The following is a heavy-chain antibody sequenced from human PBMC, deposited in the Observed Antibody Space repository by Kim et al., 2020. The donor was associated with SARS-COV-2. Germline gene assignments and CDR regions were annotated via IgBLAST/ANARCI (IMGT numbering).Heavy chain of an antibody. CDR2: ISGSGGTT. Sequence: GGSLRLSCAASGFTFSSYAMSWVRQAPGKGLEWVSAISGSGGTTYYADSVKGRFTISRDNAKNTLYLQMNSLRAEDTAVYYCAKAGAARGAYWFDHWGQGTLVTVSS. CDR1: GFTFSSYA. CDR3: AKAGAARGAYWFDH. V-gene: IGHV3-23*01. J-gene: IGHJ5*02. D-gene: IGHD6-6*01.